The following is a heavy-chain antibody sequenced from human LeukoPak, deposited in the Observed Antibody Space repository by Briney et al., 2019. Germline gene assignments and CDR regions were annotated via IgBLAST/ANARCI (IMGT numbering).Heavy chain of an antibody. CDR2: IYHSWST. V-gene: IGHV4-4*02. CDR3: ARVGYCSSTSCYLFDY. CDR1: GGSISSSNW. J-gene: IGHJ4*02. Sequence: SETLSLTCAVSGGSISSSNWWSWVRQPPGEGVEWIGEIYHSWSTHYKPSLKSRVTISVDKSKNQFSLKLSSVTAADTAVYYCARVGYCSSTSCYLFDYWGQGTLVTVSS. D-gene: IGHD2-2*01.